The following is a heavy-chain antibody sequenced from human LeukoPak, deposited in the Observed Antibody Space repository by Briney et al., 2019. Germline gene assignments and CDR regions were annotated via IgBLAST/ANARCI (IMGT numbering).Heavy chain of an antibody. D-gene: IGHD6-13*01. V-gene: IGHV3-30*02. CDR3: AKDASWSFDY. Sequence: GGSLRLSCAASGFTLKNYGMHWVRQAPGKGREWVAYIRHDGSNKYYADSVKGRFTIPRDNSKNTLYLQMNSLRAEDTAVYYCAKDASWSFDYWGQGTLVTVSS. CDR2: IRHDGSNK. CDR1: GFTLKNYG. J-gene: IGHJ4*02.